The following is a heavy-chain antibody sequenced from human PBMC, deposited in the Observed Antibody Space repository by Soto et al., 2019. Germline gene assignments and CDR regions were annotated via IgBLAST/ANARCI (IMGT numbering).Heavy chain of an antibody. V-gene: IGHV3-74*01. J-gene: IGHJ4*02. Sequence: EVHLVESGGGLVQPGGSLGLSCAASGFAFSRYWMHWVRQAPGGGLMWVSRINAVATRTHYADSVKGRFTVSRDNAKNTVYPQMDSLRAEDTALYYCARVNDPDDYWGQGTLVIVSS. D-gene: IGHD1-1*01. CDR1: GFAFSRYW. CDR3: ARVNDPDDY. CDR2: INAVATRT.